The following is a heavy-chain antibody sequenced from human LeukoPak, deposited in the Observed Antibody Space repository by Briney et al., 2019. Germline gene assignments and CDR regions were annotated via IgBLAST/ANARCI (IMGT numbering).Heavy chain of an antibody. CDR2: IRYDGSNK. Sequence: GGSLRLSCAASGFTFSSYGMHWVRQAPGKGLEWVAFIRYDGSNKYYADSVKGRFTISRDNSKNTLYLQMNSLRAEDTAVYYCAKGVSTVTKIFDYWGQGTLVTVSS. CDR3: AKGVSTVTKIFDY. CDR1: GFTFSSYG. J-gene: IGHJ4*02. D-gene: IGHD4-17*01. V-gene: IGHV3-30*02.